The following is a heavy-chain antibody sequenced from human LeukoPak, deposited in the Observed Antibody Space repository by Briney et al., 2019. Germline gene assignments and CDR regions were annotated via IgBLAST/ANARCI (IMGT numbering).Heavy chain of an antibody. CDR2: ISGSGDST. CDR3: AKDYPLDY. Sequence: GGSLRLSCAASGFTFDDYAMHWVRQAPGKGLEWVSAISGSGDSTFYADSVRGRFTISRDNSKNTLSLQMNSLRGEDTAVYYCAKDYPLDYWGQGTLVTVSS. V-gene: IGHV3-23*01. J-gene: IGHJ4*02. CDR1: GFTFDDYA.